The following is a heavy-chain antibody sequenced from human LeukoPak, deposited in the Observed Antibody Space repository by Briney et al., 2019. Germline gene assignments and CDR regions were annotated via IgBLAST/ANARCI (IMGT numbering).Heavy chain of an antibody. CDR2: IYYSGST. CDR1: GGSISSYY. V-gene: IGHV4-59*01. CDR3: ARSIAVAGLYY. Sequence: SETLSLTCTVSGGSISSYYWSWIRHPPGKGLEWIGYIYYSGSTNYNPSLKSRVTISVDTSKNQFSLKLSSVTAADTAVYYCARSIAVAGLYYWGQGTLVTVSS. J-gene: IGHJ4*02. D-gene: IGHD6-19*01.